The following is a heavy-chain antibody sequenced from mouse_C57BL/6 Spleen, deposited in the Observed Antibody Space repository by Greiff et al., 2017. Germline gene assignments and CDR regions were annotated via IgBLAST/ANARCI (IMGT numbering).Heavy chain of an antibody. V-gene: IGHV3-6*01. D-gene: IGHD1-1*01. CDR1: GYSITSGYY. Sequence: VQLQQSGPGLVKPSQSLSLTCSVTGYSITSGYYWNWIRQFPGNKLEWMGYISYDGSNNYNPSLKNRISITRDPSKNQFFLKLNSVTTEDTATYYCASHYGSSAWFAYWGQGTLVTVSA. CDR3: ASHYGSSAWFAY. J-gene: IGHJ3*01. CDR2: ISYDGSN.